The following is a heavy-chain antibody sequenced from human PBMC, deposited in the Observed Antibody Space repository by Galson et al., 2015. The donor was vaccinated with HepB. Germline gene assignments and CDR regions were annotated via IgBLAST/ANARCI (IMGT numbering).Heavy chain of an antibody. J-gene: IGHJ2*01. CDR1: GFTFSRNE. CDR2: ISSDGNTK. V-gene: IGHV3-30-3*01. Sequence: SLRLSCAASGFTFSRNEMHWARQAPGKGPDWVAVISSDGNTKYYADSVKGRFTISRDNSKNTLYLQMNSLRAEDTAVYYCARGDYGGTGGWYFDLWGRGTLVTVSS. D-gene: IGHD4-23*01. CDR3: ARGDYGGTGGWYFDL.